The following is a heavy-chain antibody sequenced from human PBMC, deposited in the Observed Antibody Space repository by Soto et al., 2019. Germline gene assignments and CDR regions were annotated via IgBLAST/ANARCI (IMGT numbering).Heavy chain of an antibody. CDR2: VSASGLNT. CDR3: GKERPRRTSGCFFDC. CDR1: GFTFSSYA. D-gene: IGHD2-21*01. Sequence: GGSLRLSCAASGFTFSSYAMSWVRQAPGKGLEWVSGVSASGLNTDYADPVKGRFYISRDNSKNTVSLHMNSLRAEDTALYYCGKERPRRTSGCFFDCWGQGAPVPCSS. V-gene: IGHV3-23*01. J-gene: IGHJ4*02.